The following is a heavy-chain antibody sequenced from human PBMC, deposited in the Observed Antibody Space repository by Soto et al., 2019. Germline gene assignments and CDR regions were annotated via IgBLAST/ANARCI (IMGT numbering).Heavy chain of an antibody. J-gene: IGHJ6*02. V-gene: IGHV3-30*18. D-gene: IGHD6-13*01. CDR2: ISYDGSNK. CDR3: AKVSKRDYSSSWYPPPLYYYYGMDV. CDR1: GFTFSSYG. Sequence: PGGSLRLSCAASGFTFSSYGMHWVRQAPGKGLEWVAVISYDGSNKYYADSVKGRFTISRDNSKNTLYLQMNSLRAEDTAVYYCAKVSKRDYSSSWYPPPLYYYYGMDVWGQGTTVTVSS.